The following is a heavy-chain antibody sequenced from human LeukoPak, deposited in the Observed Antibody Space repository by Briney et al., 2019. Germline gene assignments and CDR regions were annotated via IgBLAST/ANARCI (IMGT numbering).Heavy chain of an antibody. D-gene: IGHD3-9*01. CDR3: ARDDVLRYFDWLLEGVPDY. J-gene: IGHJ4*02. Sequence: ASVKVSCKASGYTFTGYYMHWVRQAPGQGLEWMGWINLNSGGTNYAQKFQGRVTMTRDTSISTAYMELSRLRSDDTAVYYCARDDVLRYFDWLLEGVPDYWGQGTLVTVSS. V-gene: IGHV1-2*02. CDR1: GYTFTGYY. CDR2: INLNSGGT.